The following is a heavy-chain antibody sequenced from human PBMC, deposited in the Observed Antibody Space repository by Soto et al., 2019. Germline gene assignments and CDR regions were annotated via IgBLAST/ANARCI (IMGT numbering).Heavy chain of an antibody. V-gene: IGHV4-31*03. CDR3: ARDNGYGHFDS. D-gene: IGHD5-12*01. CDR2: MFYSGST. J-gene: IGHJ4*02. CDR1: GAPISSGRSY. Sequence: SLTCTVSGAPISSGRSYWSWIRQHPGKGLEWIGYMFYSGSTYYHPSLKSRVNISADTSKNQFSLRLTSVTPADTAVYYCARDNGYGHFDSWGQGTLVTVSS.